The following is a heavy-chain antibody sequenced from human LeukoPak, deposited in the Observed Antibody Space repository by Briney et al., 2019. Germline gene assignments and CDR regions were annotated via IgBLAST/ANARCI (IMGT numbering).Heavy chain of an antibody. CDR1: GFTFSSYA. Sequence: GGSLRLSCAASGFTFSSYAMSWVRQAPGKGLEWVSAISGSGGSTYYADSVKGRFTISRDNSKNTLYLQMNSLRAEDTAVYYCAKGQGYCSSTSCYIIDYWGQGTLVTVSS. CDR2: ISGSGGST. D-gene: IGHD2-2*02. J-gene: IGHJ4*02. V-gene: IGHV3-23*01. CDR3: AKGQGYCSSTSCYIIDY.